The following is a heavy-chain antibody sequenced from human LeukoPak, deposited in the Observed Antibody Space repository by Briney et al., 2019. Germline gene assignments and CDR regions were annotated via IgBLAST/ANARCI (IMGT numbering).Heavy chain of an antibody. D-gene: IGHD4-11*01. Sequence: ASVKVSCKVSGYTLTELSIHWVRQAPGKGLEWMGGLDSEDGETTYAQKFQGRVTMTEDTSIDTAFMELSSLRSEDTAVYYCARVGYSNSYDYWGQGTLVTVSS. CDR2: LDSEDGET. V-gene: IGHV1-24*01. CDR3: ARVGYSNSYDY. CDR1: GYTLTELS. J-gene: IGHJ4*02.